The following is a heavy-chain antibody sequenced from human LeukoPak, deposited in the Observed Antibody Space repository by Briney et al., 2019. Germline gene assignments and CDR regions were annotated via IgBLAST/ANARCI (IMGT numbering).Heavy chain of an antibody. CDR2: ISWNSGSI. V-gene: IGHV3-9*01. J-gene: IGHJ4*02. CDR1: GFTFDDYA. CDR3: AKWFLPIAPAGTEVF. Sequence: KTGGSLRLSCAASGFTFDDYAMHWVRQAPGKGLEWVSGISWNSGSIGYADSVKGRFTISRDNSKNTLSLHMNSLRAEDTALYYCAKWFLPIAPAGTEVFWGQGTLVTVSS. D-gene: IGHD6-13*01.